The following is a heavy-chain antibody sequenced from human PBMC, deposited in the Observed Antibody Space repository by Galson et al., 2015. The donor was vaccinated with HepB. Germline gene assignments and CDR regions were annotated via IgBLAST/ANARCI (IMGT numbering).Heavy chain of an antibody. D-gene: IGHD1/OR15-1a*01. CDR1: GFTLSSYS. V-gene: IGHV3-48*01. Sequence: SLRLSCAASGFTLSSYSMDWVRQAPGKGLEWISYISTSSSAIYYSDSVRGRFTISRDNAKNSLYLQMDSLRAEDTAVYYCARGRTPKYYFDYWGQGTLVTVSS. CDR3: ARGRTPKYYFDY. CDR2: ISTSSSAI. J-gene: IGHJ4*02.